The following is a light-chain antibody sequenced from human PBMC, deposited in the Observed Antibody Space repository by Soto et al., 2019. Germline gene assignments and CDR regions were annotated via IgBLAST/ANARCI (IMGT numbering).Light chain of an antibody. J-gene: IGKJ1*01. V-gene: IGKV1-9*01. Sequence: DIQLTQSPSFLSASVGDRVTITCRASQGIGSFLAWYQQKPGKAPRLMIYSASTLQSGVSFRFSGSGSGTEVTLTISSLQSEDFATYYFQQCNSYPPTFGQGTKVEIQ. CDR3: QQCNSYPPT. CDR1: QGIGSF. CDR2: SAS.